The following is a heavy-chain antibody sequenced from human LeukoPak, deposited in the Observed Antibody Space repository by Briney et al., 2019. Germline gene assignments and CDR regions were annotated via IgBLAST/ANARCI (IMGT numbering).Heavy chain of an antibody. CDR2: IYYSGST. D-gene: IGHD6-13*01. CDR3: ARGFSAADFDY. J-gene: IGHJ4*02. CDR1: GGSISSYY. Sequence: SETLSLTCTVSGGSISSYYWSWIRQPPGKGLEWIGYIYYSGSTNYNPSLRSRVTISVDTSKNQFSLKLSSVTAADTAVYYCARGFSAADFDYWGQGTLVTVSS. V-gene: IGHV4-59*01.